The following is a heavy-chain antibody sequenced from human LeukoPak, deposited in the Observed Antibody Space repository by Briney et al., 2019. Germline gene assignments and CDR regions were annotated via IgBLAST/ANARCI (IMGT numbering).Heavy chain of an antibody. J-gene: IGHJ3*02. V-gene: IGHV3-53*01. D-gene: IGHD3-10*01. CDR3: ARAQLGDDAFDI. CDR1: GFTVSSNY. Sequence: GRSLRLSCAVSGFTVSSNYMSWVRQAPGKGLERVSLIYSGGSTYYADSVKGRFTISRDNSKNTLYLQMNSLRAEDTAVYYCARAQLGDDAFDIWGQGTMVTVSS. CDR2: IYSGGST.